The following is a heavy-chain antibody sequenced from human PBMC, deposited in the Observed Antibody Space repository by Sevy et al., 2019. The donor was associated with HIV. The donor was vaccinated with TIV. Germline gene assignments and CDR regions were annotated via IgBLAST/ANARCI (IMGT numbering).Heavy chain of an antibody. Sequence: GGSLRLSCVASGFTFSQSSMHWVRQAPGKGLEWVSSIRFSSSYIYYADSLKGRFTISRDNATNSLYLHMHSLRVEDTAVYYCARGEGIAGATLVDYWGQGTLVTVSS. D-gene: IGHD6-25*01. CDR2: IRFSSSYI. V-gene: IGHV3-21*01. J-gene: IGHJ4*02. CDR3: ARGEGIAGATLVDY. CDR1: GFTFSQSS.